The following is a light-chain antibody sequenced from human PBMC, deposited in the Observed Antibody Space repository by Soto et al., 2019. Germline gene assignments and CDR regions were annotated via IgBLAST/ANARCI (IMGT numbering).Light chain of an antibody. CDR2: GAS. CDR1: QSVSSSY. V-gene: IGKV3-20*01. CDR3: QQSRT. Sequence: EIVLTQSPGTLSLSPGERATLSCRASQSVSSSYLAWYQQKPGQAPRLLIYGASNRATGIPDRFSGSGSGTAFTLTISRLEPEDFAVYYCQQSRTFGPGTKVDIK. J-gene: IGKJ3*01.